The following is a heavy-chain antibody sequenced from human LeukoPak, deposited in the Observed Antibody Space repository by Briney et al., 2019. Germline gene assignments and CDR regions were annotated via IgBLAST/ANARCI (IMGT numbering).Heavy chain of an antibody. CDR1: GGSFSGYY. Sequence: PSETLSLTCAVYGGSFSGYYWSWIRQPPGKGLEWIGEINHSGSTNYNPSLKSRVTISVDTSKNQFSLKLSSVTAADTAVHYCASRAGYSSSSPPLYYYYYMDVWGKGTTVTVSS. V-gene: IGHV4-34*01. CDR3: ASRAGYSSSSPPLYYYYYMDV. D-gene: IGHD6-6*01. CDR2: INHSGST. J-gene: IGHJ6*03.